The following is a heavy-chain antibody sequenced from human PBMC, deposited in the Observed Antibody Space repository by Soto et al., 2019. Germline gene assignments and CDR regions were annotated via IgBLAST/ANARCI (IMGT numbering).Heavy chain of an antibody. V-gene: IGHV3-64*01. D-gene: IGHD3-3*01. Sequence: GGSLRLSCAASGFTFSSYAMHWVRQAPGKGLEYVSAISSNGGSTYYANSVKGRFTISRDNSKNTLYLQMGSLRAEDMAVYYCARDSNDFWSGYSDYWGQGTLVTVSS. CDR2: ISSNGGST. CDR1: GFTFSSYA. J-gene: IGHJ4*02. CDR3: ARDSNDFWSGYSDY.